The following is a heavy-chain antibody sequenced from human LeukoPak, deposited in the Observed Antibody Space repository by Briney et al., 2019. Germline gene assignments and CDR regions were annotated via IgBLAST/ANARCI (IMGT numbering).Heavy chain of an antibody. D-gene: IGHD5-12*01. Sequence: GGSLRLSCAASGFTVSSNYMSWVRQAPGKGLEWVSVICSGGSTYYADSVKGRFTISRDNSKNTLYLQMNSLRAEDTAVYYCARGGGYSGYDNFDYWGQGTLVTVSS. CDR3: ARGGGYSGYDNFDY. CDR1: GFTVSSNY. V-gene: IGHV3-53*01. J-gene: IGHJ4*02. CDR2: ICSGGST.